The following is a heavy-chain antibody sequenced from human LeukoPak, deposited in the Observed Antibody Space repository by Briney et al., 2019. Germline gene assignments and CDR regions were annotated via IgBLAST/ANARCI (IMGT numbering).Heavy chain of an antibody. Sequence: PGGSLRLSCAASGFIFSSYGIHWVRQAPGKGLEWVAAISNDGSNKYYADSVKGRFTISRDNSKNTLYLQMNSLRAEDTAVYYCGKAGQWLTVFDYWGQGTLVTVSS. CDR1: GFIFSSYG. V-gene: IGHV3-30*18. J-gene: IGHJ4*02. CDR2: ISNDGSNK. CDR3: GKAGQWLTVFDY. D-gene: IGHD6-19*01.